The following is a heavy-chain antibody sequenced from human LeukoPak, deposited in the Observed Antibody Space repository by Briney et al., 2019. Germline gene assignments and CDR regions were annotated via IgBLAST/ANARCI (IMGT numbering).Heavy chain of an antibody. D-gene: IGHD1-26*01. V-gene: IGHV3-23*01. Sequence: GGSLRLSCAASGFTFSAYAMTWVRQVPGKGLEWVSSISGSGGATYYADSVKGRLTISRDNSKNTLYLQMSSLRAEDTAVYYCAKVLYSNNLRYFGYWGQGTLVTVSS. CDR2: ISGSGGAT. CDR3: AKVLYSNNLRYFGY. CDR1: GFTFSAYA. J-gene: IGHJ4*02.